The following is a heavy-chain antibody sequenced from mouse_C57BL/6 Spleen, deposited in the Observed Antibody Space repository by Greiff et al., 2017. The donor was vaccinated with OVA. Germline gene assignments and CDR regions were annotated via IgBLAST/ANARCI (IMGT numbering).Heavy chain of an antibody. CDR1: GYTFTSYW. Sequence: QVQLQQPGAELVRPGSSVKLSCKASGYTFTSYWMDWVKQRPGQGLEWIGNIYPSDSETHYNQKFKDKATLTVDKSSSTAYMQLSSLTSEDSAVYYCAVYYDYDRFAYWGQGTLVTVSA. CDR2: IYPSDSET. CDR3: AVYYDYDRFAY. V-gene: IGHV1-61*01. D-gene: IGHD2-4*01. J-gene: IGHJ3*01.